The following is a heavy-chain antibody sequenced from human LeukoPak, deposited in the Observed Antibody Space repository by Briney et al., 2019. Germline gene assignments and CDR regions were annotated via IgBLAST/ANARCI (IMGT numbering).Heavy chain of an antibody. Sequence: PGGSLRLSCTVSGFTFSDYYMSWIRQAPGKGLEWVSYISSDGNTIYHADSVEGRFTISRDNAQNSLYLQLNRLRAEDTAVYYCARGFYRSPPFDYWGQGTQVTVSS. CDR3: ARGFYRSPPFDY. V-gene: IGHV3-11*01. CDR2: ISSDGNTI. CDR1: GFTFSDYY. J-gene: IGHJ4*02. D-gene: IGHD2-15*01.